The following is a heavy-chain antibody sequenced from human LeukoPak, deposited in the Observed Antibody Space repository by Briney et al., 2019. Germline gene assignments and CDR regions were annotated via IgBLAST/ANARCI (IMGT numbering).Heavy chain of an antibody. CDR3: ARDGYYSIGVSYMDV. Sequence: QPGGSLRLSCAASGFTFSSYAMHWVRQAPGKGLEWVAVISYDGSNKYYADSVKGRFTISRDNAKNSLYLQMNSLRDEDTAVYYCARDGYYSIGVSYMDVWGKGTTVTVSS. J-gene: IGHJ6*03. CDR2: ISYDGSNK. CDR1: GFTFSSYA. V-gene: IGHV3-30*04. D-gene: IGHD3-3*01.